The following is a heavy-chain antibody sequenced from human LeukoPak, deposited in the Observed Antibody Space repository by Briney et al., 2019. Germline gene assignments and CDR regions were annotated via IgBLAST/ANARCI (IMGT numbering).Heavy chain of an antibody. CDR2: INPSGGST. D-gene: IGHD3-3*01. CDR1: GYTFTSYY. J-gene: IGHJ4*02. V-gene: IGHV1-46*01. Sequence: ASVKVSCKASGYTFTSYYMHWVRQAPRQGLEWMGIINPSGGSTSYAQKFQGRVTMTRDTSTSTVYMELSSLRSEDTAVYYCARVSSPLTATIFGVVPLIDYWGQGTLVTVSS. CDR3: ARVSSPLTATIFGVVPLIDY.